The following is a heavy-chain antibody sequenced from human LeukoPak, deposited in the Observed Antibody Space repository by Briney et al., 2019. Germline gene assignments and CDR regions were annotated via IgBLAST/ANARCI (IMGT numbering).Heavy chain of an antibody. Sequence: PGGSLRLSCAAPGFTFSSYWMSWVRQAPGKGLEWVANIKQDGSEKYYVDSVKGRFTISRDNAKNSLYLQMNSLRAEDTAVYYCARDFQLGDYFDYWGQGTLVTVSS. D-gene: IGHD1-1*01. V-gene: IGHV3-7*01. CDR1: GFTFSSYW. CDR3: ARDFQLGDYFDY. CDR2: IKQDGSEK. J-gene: IGHJ4*02.